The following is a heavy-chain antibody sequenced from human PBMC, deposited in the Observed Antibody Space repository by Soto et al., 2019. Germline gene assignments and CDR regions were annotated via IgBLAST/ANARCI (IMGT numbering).Heavy chain of an antibody. J-gene: IGHJ5*02. CDR3: APSRRGYCISGSCPNWFDP. D-gene: IGHD2-15*01. Sequence: QITLKESGPTLVKPTQTLTLTCTFSGFSLSTSGVGVGWIRQPPGKALEWLALIYWDDDKRYSPSLKSRVTITKDTSKNQVVLTMTNMDPVDTATYYCAPSRRGYCISGSCPNWFDPWGRGTLVTVSS. CDR1: GFSLSTSGVG. V-gene: IGHV2-5*02. CDR2: IYWDDDK.